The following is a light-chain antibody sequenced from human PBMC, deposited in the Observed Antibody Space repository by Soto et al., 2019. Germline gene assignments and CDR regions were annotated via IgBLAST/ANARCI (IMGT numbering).Light chain of an antibody. J-gene: IGKJ5*01. V-gene: IGKV1-33*01. CDR2: DAS. CDR3: QQYDKLPPRFT. Sequence: DIQMTQSPSSLSASVGDRVTITCQASQDISNYLNWYQQKPGKAPKLLIYDASNLETGVPSRFSGSGSGTDFTFTISSLQPEDIATYYCQQYDKLPPRFTVGQGTRLEIK. CDR1: QDISNY.